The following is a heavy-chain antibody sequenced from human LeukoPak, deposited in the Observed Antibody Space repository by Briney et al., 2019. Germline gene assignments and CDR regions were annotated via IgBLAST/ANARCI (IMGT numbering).Heavy chain of an antibody. D-gene: IGHD3-22*01. CDR2: IRYDASNK. Sequence: GGSLRLSCAASGFTFSSYGMHWVRQAPGKGLEWVAFIRYDASNKYYADSVKGRLTISRDNSKNTLYLQMNSLRAEDTAVYYCAKVGGTVIVWGQGTLVTVSS. V-gene: IGHV3-30*02. CDR1: GFTFSSYG. J-gene: IGHJ4*02. CDR3: AKVGGTVIV.